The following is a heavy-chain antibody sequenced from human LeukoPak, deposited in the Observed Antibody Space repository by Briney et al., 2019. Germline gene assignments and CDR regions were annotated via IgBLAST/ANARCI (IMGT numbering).Heavy chain of an antibody. Sequence: PSETLSLTCTASGGSISSSSYYWGWIRQPPGKGLEWIGSIYYSGSTHYNPSLKSRVTISVDTSKNQFSLKLSSVTAADTAVYYCARRGGGLRSSFDIWGQGTMVTVSS. CDR2: IYYSGST. V-gene: IGHV4-39*01. D-gene: IGHD3-3*01. CDR3: ARRGGGLRSSFDI. CDR1: GGSISSSSYY. J-gene: IGHJ3*02.